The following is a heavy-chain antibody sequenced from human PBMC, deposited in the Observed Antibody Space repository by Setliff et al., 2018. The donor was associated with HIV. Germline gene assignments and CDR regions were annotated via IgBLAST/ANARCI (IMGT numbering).Heavy chain of an antibody. V-gene: IGHV4-39*01. CDR3: ASLDGSESPYIHYYYMDV. J-gene: IGHJ6*03. CDR2: INYRGST. Sequence: PSETLSLTCTVSGGSISTSRYYWGWIRQPPGKGLEWIGSINYRGSTYYNPSLKSRAAISVDTSKNQISLKLSSVTAADTAVYYCASLDGSESPYIHYYYMDVWGKGTAVTVSS. CDR1: GGSISTSRYY. D-gene: IGHD3-10*01.